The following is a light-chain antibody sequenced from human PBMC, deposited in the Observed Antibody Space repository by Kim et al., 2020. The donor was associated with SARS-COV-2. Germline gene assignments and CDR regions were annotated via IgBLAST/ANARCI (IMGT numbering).Light chain of an antibody. CDR3: SSYTSSRSRV. J-gene: IGLJ3*02. CDR2: EVS. Sequence: QSALTQPASVSGSPGQSITISCTGTSSDVGGYNYVPWYQQHPGKAPKLMIYEVSNRPSGVSNRFSGSKSGNTASLTISGLQAEDEADYYCSSYTSSRSRVFGGGTQLTVL. CDR1: SSDVGGYNY. V-gene: IGLV2-14*01.